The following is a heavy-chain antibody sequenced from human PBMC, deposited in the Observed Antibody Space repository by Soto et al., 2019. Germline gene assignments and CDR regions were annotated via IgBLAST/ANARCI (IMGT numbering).Heavy chain of an antibody. CDR3: ARRHLAVAVSPWFDP. CDR1: GLSITDSEMG. V-gene: IGHV2-26*01. CDR2: IDSSGEK. Sequence: QVTLKESGPVLVNPTETLTLRCTVSGLSITDSEMGVSWIRQPPGQPLEWLAHIDSSGEKSYRTFLKSRLAISKDTSKSQIALTMTNMDPADTATYYCARRHLAVAVSPWFDPWGQGIPVTVSS. J-gene: IGHJ5*02. D-gene: IGHD6-19*01.